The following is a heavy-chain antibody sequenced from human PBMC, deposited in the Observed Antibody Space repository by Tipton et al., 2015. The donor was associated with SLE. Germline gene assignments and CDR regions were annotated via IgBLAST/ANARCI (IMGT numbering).Heavy chain of an antibody. CDR3: ARPSGYAFDI. V-gene: IGHV4-39*07. CDR1: GGSISSGGYY. CDR2: INHSGST. J-gene: IGHJ3*02. D-gene: IGHD7-27*01. Sequence: TLSLTCTVSGGSISSGGYYWRWIRQPPGKGLEWIGKINHSGSTNYNPSLKSRVTISIDTSKNQFSLKLSSVTAADTAVYYCARPSGYAFDIWGQGTMVTVSS.